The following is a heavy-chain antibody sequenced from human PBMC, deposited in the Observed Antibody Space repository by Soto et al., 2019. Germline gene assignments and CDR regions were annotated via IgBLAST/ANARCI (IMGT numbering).Heavy chain of an antibody. Sequence: QVQLVQSGAEVKKPGSSVKVSCKASGGTFSSYAISWVRQAPGQGLEWMGGIIPIFGTANYAQKFQGRVTINADESTSTANMELSRLRSEDTAVYYCAREDTAMDEYYGMDVWGQGTTVTISS. J-gene: IGHJ6*02. V-gene: IGHV1-69*01. CDR1: GGTFSSYA. D-gene: IGHD5-18*01. CDR3: AREDTAMDEYYGMDV. CDR2: IIPIFGTA.